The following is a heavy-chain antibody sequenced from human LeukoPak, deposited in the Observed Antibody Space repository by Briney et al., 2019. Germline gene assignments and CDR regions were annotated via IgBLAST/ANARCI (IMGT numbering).Heavy chain of an antibody. Sequence: PGGSLRLSCAASGFTFSSYAMHWVRQAPGKGLEWVAVISYDGSNKYYADSVKGRFTISRDNSKNTLYLQMNSLRAEDTAVYYCARSAAAAGLYFDYWGQGTLATVSS. J-gene: IGHJ4*02. CDR3: ARSAAAAGLYFDY. D-gene: IGHD6-13*01. V-gene: IGHV3-30-3*01. CDR2: ISYDGSNK. CDR1: GFTFSSYA.